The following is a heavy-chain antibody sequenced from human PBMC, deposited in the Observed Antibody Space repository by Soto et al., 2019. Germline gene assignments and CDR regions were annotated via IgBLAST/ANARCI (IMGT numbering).Heavy chain of an antibody. J-gene: IGHJ3*02. CDR2: ISAYDGNT. CDR3: SIVVGWELRNAFDI. V-gene: IGHV1-18*04. Sequence: ASVKVSCRASGYTFTSYGISWVRQAPGQGLEWMGWISAYDGNTNYAQKLQGRVTMTTDTSTSTAYMELRSLRSDDTAVYYCSIVVGWELRNAFDIWGQGTMVTVSS. D-gene: IGHD1-26*01. CDR1: GYTFTSYG.